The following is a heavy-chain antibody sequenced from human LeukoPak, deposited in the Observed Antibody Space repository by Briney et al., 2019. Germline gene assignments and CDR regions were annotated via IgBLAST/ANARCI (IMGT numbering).Heavy chain of an antibody. D-gene: IGHD4-17*01. V-gene: IGHV4-4*07. J-gene: IGHJ4*02. CDR3: ARDPSRLGSYGDYRGYFDY. CDR2: IYTSGST. CDR1: GGSISSYY. Sequence: RASETLSLTCTVSGGSISSYYWSWIRQPAGKGLEWIGRIYTSGSTNYNPSLKSRVTMSVDTSKNQLSLRLSSVTAADTAVYYCARDPSRLGSYGDYRGYFDYWGQGTLVTVSS.